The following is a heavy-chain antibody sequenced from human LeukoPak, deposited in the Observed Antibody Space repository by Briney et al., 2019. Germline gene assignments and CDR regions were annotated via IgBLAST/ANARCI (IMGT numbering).Heavy chain of an antibody. CDR3: AGHPGYSSGWYLGDWFDP. Sequence: TLSLTCTLSGGSISSFYCSWIRQPPGKGLEWIGYIYYSGSTNYNPSLKRRVTISLDTSKNQFSLRLSSVTPADTPFYYCAGHPGYSSGWYLGDWFDPWGQGTLVTVSS. V-gene: IGHV4-59*08. CDR2: IYYSGST. J-gene: IGHJ5*02. CDR1: GGSISSFY. D-gene: IGHD6-19*01.